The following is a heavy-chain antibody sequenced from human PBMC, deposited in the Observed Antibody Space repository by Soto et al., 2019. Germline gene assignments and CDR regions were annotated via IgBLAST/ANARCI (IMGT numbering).Heavy chain of an antibody. V-gene: IGHV3-30*18. CDR3: AKDSDQLLFDYYYYGMDV. D-gene: IGHD2-2*01. CDR1: GVTFSRFG. CDR2: VSYDGSLK. Sequence: QVQLVESGGGVVHPGRSLRLSCAASGVTFSRFGIHWVRQAPGKGLEWVAVVSYDGSLKYYADSVKGRFTISRDNSKNTLYLQMNSLRPEDTALYDCAKDSDQLLFDYYYYGMDVWGQGTTVTVSS. J-gene: IGHJ6*02.